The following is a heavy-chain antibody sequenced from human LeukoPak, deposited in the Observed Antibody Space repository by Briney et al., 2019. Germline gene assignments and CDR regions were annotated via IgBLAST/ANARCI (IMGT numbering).Heavy chain of an antibody. D-gene: IGHD5-18*01. Sequence: GGSLRLSCAASGFTFSSYWMHWVRQAPGKRLVWVSRINSDGSNTSYADSVKGRFTISRDNAKNTLYLQMNSLSAEDTAVYYCARGGRGYSYGYDYWGQGTLVTVSS. CDR3: ARGGRGYSYGYDY. CDR1: GFTFSSYW. V-gene: IGHV3-74*01. CDR2: INSDGSNT. J-gene: IGHJ4*02.